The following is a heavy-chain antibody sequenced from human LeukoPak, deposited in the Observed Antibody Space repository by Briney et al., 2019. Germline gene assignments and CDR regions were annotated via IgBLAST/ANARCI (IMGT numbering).Heavy chain of an antibody. D-gene: IGHD6-13*01. V-gene: IGHV4-61*02. J-gene: IGHJ4*02. Sequence: SETLSLTCTVSGGSISSGSYYWSWIRQPAGKGLEWIGRIYTSGSTNYNPSLKSRVTISVDTSKNQFSLKLSSVTAADTAVYYCARGRFIAAAVNFDYWGQGTLVTVSS. CDR3: ARGRFIAAAVNFDY. CDR2: IYTSGST. CDR1: GGSISSGSYY.